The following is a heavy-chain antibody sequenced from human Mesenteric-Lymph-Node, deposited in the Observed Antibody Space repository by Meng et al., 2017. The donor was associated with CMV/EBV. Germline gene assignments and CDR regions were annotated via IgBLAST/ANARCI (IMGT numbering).Heavy chain of an antibody. CDR2: ISASGGDT. V-gene: IGHV3-23*01. D-gene: IGHD3-16*01. J-gene: IGHJ4*02. CDR3: TKGVSGPLYYFDY. CDR1: GFTFSNSA. Sequence: GGSLRLSCAASGFTFSNSAMRWVRQALGKGLEWVSSISASGGDTFYGDSVRGRFTISRDNSKNTVYLQMRGLRAEDTAVYYCTKGVSGPLYYFDYWGQGTLVTVSS.